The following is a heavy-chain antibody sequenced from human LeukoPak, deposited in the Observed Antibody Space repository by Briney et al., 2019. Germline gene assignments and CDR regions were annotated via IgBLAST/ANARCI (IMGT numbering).Heavy chain of an antibody. D-gene: IGHD5-12*01. CDR2: IYYSGST. CDR1: GGSISSSSYY. J-gene: IGHJ4*02. CDR3: AREGYGGYYYAPGED. V-gene: IGHV4-39*07. Sequence: SETLSLTCTVSGGSISSSSYYWGWIRQPPGKGLEWIGSIYYSGSTYYNPSLKSRVTISVDTSKNQFSLKLSSVTAADTAVYYCAREGYGGYYYAPGEDWGQGTLVTVSS.